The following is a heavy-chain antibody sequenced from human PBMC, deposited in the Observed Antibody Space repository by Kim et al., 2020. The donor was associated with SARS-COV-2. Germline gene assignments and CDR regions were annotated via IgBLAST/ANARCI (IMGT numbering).Heavy chain of an antibody. D-gene: IGHD3-22*01. CDR3: AKDYSYYYDSSGYNDY. J-gene: IGHJ4*02. Sequence: SVKGRFTISRDNSKNTLYLQMNSLRAEDTAVYYCAKDYSYYYDSSGYNDYWGQGTLVTVSS. V-gene: IGHV3-23*01.